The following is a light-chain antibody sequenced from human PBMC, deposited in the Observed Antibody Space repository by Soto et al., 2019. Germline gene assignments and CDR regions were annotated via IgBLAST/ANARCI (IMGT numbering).Light chain of an antibody. Sequence: EIVLTQSPGTLSLSPGERATLSCRASQSVSSRYLAWYQQKPGQAPRLLISGASSRATGIPNRFSGSGSGTDFALTISRLEPEDFAVYYCQQYGTSPPITFGQGTRLPSK. V-gene: IGKV3-20*01. CDR1: QSVSSRY. CDR3: QQYGTSPPIT. J-gene: IGKJ5*01. CDR2: GAS.